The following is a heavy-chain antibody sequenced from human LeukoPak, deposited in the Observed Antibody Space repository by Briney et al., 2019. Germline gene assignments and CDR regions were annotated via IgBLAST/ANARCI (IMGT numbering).Heavy chain of an antibody. CDR1: GFPFDRYW. CDR2: IKHDGSEK. D-gene: IGHD3-16*01. Sequence: GGSLRLSSVASGFPFDRYWMSWVRQAPGKGLEWVANIKHDGSEKNFVDSVKGRFTISRDNAENSLFLQMNSLRADDTAVYFCARQPIYEAYFDFWGQGTLVTVSS. J-gene: IGHJ4*02. CDR3: ARQPIYEAYFDF. V-gene: IGHV3-7*01.